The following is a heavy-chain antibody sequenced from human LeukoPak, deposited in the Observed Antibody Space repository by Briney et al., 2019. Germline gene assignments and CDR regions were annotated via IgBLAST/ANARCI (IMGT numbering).Heavy chain of an antibody. CDR1: GFTFDDFV. D-gene: IGHD6-13*01. Sequence: SLRLSCAASGFTFDDFVIHWVRQAPGKGLEWVSGISWNSGSIGYADSVKGRFTISRDNAKNSLYLQMNSLRAEDTAIYYCVRAGRVATEDWGQGTLVTVSS. CDR3: VRAGRVATED. CDR2: ISWNSGSI. V-gene: IGHV3-9*01. J-gene: IGHJ4*02.